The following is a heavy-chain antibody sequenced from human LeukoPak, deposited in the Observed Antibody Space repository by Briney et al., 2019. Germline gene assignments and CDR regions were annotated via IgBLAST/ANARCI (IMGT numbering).Heavy chain of an antibody. Sequence: GGSLRLSCAASRFTFTTYAMSWVRQAPGEGLERVSTISNSGDNTYYADSVKGRFTISRDNSKNTLSLQMNSLRAEDTAVYYCAKSHSVTYRGYFDSWGQGTLVTVSS. CDR3: AKSHSVTYRGYFDS. D-gene: IGHD4-23*01. CDR1: RFTFTTYA. V-gene: IGHV3-23*01. CDR2: ISNSGDNT. J-gene: IGHJ4*02.